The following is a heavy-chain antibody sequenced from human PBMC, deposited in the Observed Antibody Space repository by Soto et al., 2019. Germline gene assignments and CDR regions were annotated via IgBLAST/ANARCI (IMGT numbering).Heavy chain of an antibody. J-gene: IGHJ4*02. CDR2: ISDSGGSS. V-gene: IGHV3-23*01. CDR3: ATHSGSGMSFSFDY. CDR1: GFTFSSVA. Sequence: GGSLRLSCAASGFTFSSVAMSWVRQTPGKGLEWVSAISDSGGSSYSADSVKGRFTISRDNSKNTLFLQMNGLRVEDTAVYYCATHSGSGMSFSFDYWGQGTLVTVSS. D-gene: IGHD2-15*01.